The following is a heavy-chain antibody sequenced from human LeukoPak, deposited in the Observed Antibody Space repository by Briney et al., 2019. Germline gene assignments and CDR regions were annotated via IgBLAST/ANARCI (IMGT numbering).Heavy chain of an antibody. CDR3: ASPAFDI. CDR1: GYPFTSYA. Sequence: ASVKVSFKASGYPFTSYAMYWVRQAPGQRLEWMGWINAYNGDTRYSQKLQGRVTMTGDTSASTTYIELSCLRSEDTAVYYCASPAFDIWGQGTMVTVSS. J-gene: IGHJ3*02. CDR2: INAYNGDT. V-gene: IGHV1-3*01.